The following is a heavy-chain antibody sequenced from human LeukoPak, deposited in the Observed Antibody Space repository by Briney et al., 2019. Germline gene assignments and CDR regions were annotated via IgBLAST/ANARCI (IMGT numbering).Heavy chain of an antibody. CDR1: GYTLTELS. J-gene: IGHJ6*02. CDR2: FDPEDGET. CDR3: ATVGSVATIFYYGMDV. D-gene: IGHD5-12*01. Sequence: GASVKVCCKVSGYTLTELSMHWVRQAPGKGLEWMGGFDPEDGETIYVQKFQGRVTMTEDTSTDTAYMELSSLRSEDTAVYYCATVGSVATIFYYGMDVWGQGTTVTVSS. V-gene: IGHV1-24*01.